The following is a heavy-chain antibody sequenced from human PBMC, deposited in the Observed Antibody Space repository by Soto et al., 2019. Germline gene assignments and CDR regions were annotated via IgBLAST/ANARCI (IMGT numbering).Heavy chain of an antibody. Sequence: SVKVSCKASGGTFGSYAITWVRRAPGQGLEWLGVIIPILNSPAYAQKFQARVVITADEITNTAYMELNSLRFDDTAVYYCAREAPYCTSATCPKFYDMDVWGQGTTVTVSS. CDR1: GGTFGSYA. J-gene: IGHJ6*02. CDR2: IIPILNSP. V-gene: IGHV1-69*13. D-gene: IGHD2-2*01. CDR3: AREAPYCTSATCPKFYDMDV.